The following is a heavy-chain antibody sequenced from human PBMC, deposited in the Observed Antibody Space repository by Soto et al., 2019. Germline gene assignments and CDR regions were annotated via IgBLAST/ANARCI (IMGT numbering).Heavy chain of an antibody. D-gene: IGHD6-13*01. CDR1: GGSFSGYY. CDR3: ARGRRTAAAGTKIGWFEP. Sequence: PSETLSLTCAVYGGSFSGYYWSWIRQPPGKGLEWIGEINHSGSTNYNPSLKSRVTISVDTSKNQFSLKLSSVTAADTAVYYCARGRRTAAAGTKIGWFEPWGQGTLVTVSS. CDR2: INHSGST. J-gene: IGHJ5*02. V-gene: IGHV4-34*01.